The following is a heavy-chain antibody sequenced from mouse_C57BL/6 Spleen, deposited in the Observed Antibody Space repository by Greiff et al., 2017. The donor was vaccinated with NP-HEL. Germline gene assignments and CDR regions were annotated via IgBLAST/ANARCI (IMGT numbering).Heavy chain of an antibody. V-gene: IGHV1-54*01. Sequence: QVQLKESGAELVRPGTSVKVSCKASGYAFTNYLIEWVKQRPGQGLEWIGVINPGGGGTNYNEKFKGKATLTADKSSSTAYMQLSSLTSEDSAVYFCARGRGAYWGQVTLVTVSA. CDR2: INPGGGGT. CDR1: GYAFTNYL. CDR3: ARGRGAY. J-gene: IGHJ3*01. D-gene: IGHD1-1*01.